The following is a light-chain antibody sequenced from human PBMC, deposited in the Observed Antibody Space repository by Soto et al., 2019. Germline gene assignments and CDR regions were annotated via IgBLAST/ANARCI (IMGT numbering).Light chain of an antibody. J-gene: IGLJ2*01. CDR3: SSYAYCNNLEVV. CDR1: SSDVGSCKY. CDR2: EVI. V-gene: IGLV2-8*01. Sequence: QSALTQPPSASGSPGQSVTISCTGTSSDVGSCKYVSWYQQHPGKAPKLIIYEVIKRPSGVPDRFSGSKSGNTASLTVSGLQAEDEADDSGSSYAYCNNLEVVFGGGTKLTVL.